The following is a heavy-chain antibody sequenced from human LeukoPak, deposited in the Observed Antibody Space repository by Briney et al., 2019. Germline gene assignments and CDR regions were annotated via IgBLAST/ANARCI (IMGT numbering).Heavy chain of an antibody. V-gene: IGHV1-18*01. CDR1: GYNLTTYA. CDR2: VSAYHGTT. CDR3: ARVTSLTTLTAFDI. D-gene: IGHD4-11*01. Sequence: ASVKVSCKASGYNLTTYAVNWVRQAPGQGLEWMGWVSAYHGTTNYARTVQGRVTMTTDTSTNTAFLELRGLRSDDTAVYYCARVTSLTTLTAFDIWGQGTMVTVSS. J-gene: IGHJ3*02.